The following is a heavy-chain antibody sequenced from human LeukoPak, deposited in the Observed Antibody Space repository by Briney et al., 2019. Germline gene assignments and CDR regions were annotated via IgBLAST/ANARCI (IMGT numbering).Heavy chain of an antibody. V-gene: IGHV3-23*01. CDR2: ISGSGGST. CDR3: AKDLSLYCGGDCYRNEFYFDY. D-gene: IGHD2-21*02. J-gene: IGHJ4*02. Sequence: EAGGSLRLSCAASGFTFSSYAMSWVRQAPGKGLEWVSAISGSGGSTYYADSVKGRFTISRDNSKNTLYLQMNSLRAEDTAVYYCAKDLSLYCGGDCYRNEFYFDYWGQGTLVTVSS. CDR1: GFTFSSYA.